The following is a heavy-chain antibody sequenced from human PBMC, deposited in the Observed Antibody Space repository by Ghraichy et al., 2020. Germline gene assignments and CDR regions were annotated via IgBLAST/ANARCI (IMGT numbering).Heavy chain of an antibody. D-gene: IGHD5-12*01. Sequence: SETLSLTCAVYGGSFSGYYWSWIRQPPGKGLEWIGEINHSGSTNYNPSLKSRVTISVDTSKNQFSLKLSSVTAADTAVYYCARTVATINWGWGAGLLDYWGQGTLVTVSS. J-gene: IGHJ4*02. CDR3: ARTVATINWGWGAGLLDY. CDR1: GGSFSGYY. CDR2: INHSGST. V-gene: IGHV4-34*01.